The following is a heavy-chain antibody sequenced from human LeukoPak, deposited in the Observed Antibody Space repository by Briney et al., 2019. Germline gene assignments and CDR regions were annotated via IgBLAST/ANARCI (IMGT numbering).Heavy chain of an antibody. CDR1: GFTFSNVW. CDR3: TTSRLKQANGEYWGGFGV. D-gene: IGHD2-8*02. Sequence: GGSLRLSCAASGFTFSNVWMSWVRQAPGKGLEWVGRIKSKTDGGTTDFAAPVKGRFTISRDEPKNTVFLQMSSLESEDTAVYYCTTSRLKQANGEYWGGFGVRGQGTMVTVSS. CDR2: IKSKTDGGTT. V-gene: IGHV3-15*01. J-gene: IGHJ3*01.